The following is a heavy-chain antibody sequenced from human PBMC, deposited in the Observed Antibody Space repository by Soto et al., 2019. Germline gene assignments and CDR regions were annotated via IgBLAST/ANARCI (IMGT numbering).Heavy chain of an antibody. CDR3: TTIFGGPNY. V-gene: IGHV4-39*01. D-gene: IGHD3-3*01. Sequence: PSETLSLTCTVSGGSISSSSYYWGWIRQPPGKGLEWIGSIYYSGSTYYNPSLKSRVTISVDTSKNQFSLKLSSVTAADTAVYYCTTIFGGPNYWGQGTLVTVSS. CDR2: IYYSGST. J-gene: IGHJ4*02. CDR1: GGSISSSSYY.